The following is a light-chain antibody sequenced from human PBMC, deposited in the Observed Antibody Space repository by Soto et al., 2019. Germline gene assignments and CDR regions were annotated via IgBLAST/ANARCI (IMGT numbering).Light chain of an antibody. J-gene: IGKJ3*01. CDR3: QHYGNSPRILT. V-gene: IGKV3-20*01. Sequence: DIVLTQSPGTLSFSPGERATLSCRASQSISSGYLAWYQQRPGQAPRLLIYGASNRATGIPDRFSGRGSGTDFTLTISRLEPEDFAVYYCQHYGNSPRILTFGPGTKVDIK. CDR1: QSISSGY. CDR2: GAS.